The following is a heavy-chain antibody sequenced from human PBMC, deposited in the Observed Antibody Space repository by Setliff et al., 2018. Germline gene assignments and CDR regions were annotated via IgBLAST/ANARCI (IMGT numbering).Heavy chain of an antibody. D-gene: IGHD5-18*01. CDR1: GDSIRSYY. CDR2: IYYTGSS. CDR3: AREPMDSAMVTTGAFDI. J-gene: IGHJ3*02. V-gene: IGHV4-59*01. Sequence: SETLSLTCTVSGDSIRSYYWSWVRQPPGRGLEWIGYIYYTGSSNYNPSLKSRVTISVGTSKNQFSLRLRSVSAADTAMYYCAREPMDSAMVTTGAFDIWGRGTMVTVS.